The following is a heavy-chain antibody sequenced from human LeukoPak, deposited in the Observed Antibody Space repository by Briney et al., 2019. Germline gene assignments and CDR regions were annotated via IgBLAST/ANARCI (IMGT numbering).Heavy chain of an antibody. CDR2: ISAYNGNT. V-gene: IGHV1-18*01. Sequence: ASVKVSCKASGYTFTSYGISGVRQAPGQGLEWMGWISAYNGNTNYAQKLQGRVTMTTDTSTSTPYMELRSLRSDDTAVYYCARDLAAHSYGTPFDYWGQGTLVTVSS. D-gene: IGHD5-18*01. CDR1: GYTFTSYG. CDR3: ARDLAAHSYGTPFDY. J-gene: IGHJ4*02.